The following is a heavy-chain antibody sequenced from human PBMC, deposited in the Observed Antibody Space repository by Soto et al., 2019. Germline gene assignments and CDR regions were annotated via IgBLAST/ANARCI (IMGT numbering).Heavy chain of an antibody. D-gene: IGHD3-16*01. CDR2: IYPGDSDT. CDR3: ARQGEMATIFFDY. V-gene: IGHV5-51*01. Sequence: GESLKISCQGSGYSFTSYWIGWVRQMPGKGLEWMGIIYPGDSDTRYSPSFQGQVTISADKSISTAYLQWSSLKASDTAMYYCARQGEMATIFFDYWGQGTLVTVSS. J-gene: IGHJ4*02. CDR1: GYSFTSYW.